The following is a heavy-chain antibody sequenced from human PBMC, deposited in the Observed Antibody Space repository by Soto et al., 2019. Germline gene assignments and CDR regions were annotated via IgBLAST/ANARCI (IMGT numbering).Heavy chain of an antibody. CDR2: IWYDGSNK. CDR1: GFTFSSYG. V-gene: IGHV3-33*01. J-gene: IGHJ3*02. Sequence: GGSLRLSCAASGFTFSSYGMHWVRQAPGKGLEWVAVIWYDGSNKYYADSVKGRFTISRDNSKNTLYLQMNSLRAEDTAVYYCARMATDQEWLSYLGAFDIWGQGTMVTVSS. D-gene: IGHD3-3*01. CDR3: ARMATDQEWLSYLGAFDI.